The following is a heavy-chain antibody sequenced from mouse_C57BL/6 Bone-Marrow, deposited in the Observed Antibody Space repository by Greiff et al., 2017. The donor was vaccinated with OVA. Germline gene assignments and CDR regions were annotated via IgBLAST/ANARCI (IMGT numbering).Heavy chain of an antibody. Sequence: EVHLVESGGGLVKPGGSLKLSCAASGFTFSDYGMHWVRQAPEKGLEWVAYISSGSSTIYYADTVKGRFTISRDNAKNTLCLQMTSLRSEDTAMYYCARMGIYWYFDVWGTGTTVTVSS. CDR1: GFTFSDYG. J-gene: IGHJ1*03. CDR2: ISSGSSTI. D-gene: IGHD4-1*01. CDR3: ARMGIYWYFDV. V-gene: IGHV5-17*01.